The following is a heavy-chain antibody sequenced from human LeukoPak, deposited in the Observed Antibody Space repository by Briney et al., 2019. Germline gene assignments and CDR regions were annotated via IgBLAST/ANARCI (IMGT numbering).Heavy chain of an antibody. J-gene: IGHJ6*02. CDR2: ISAYNGNT. CDR1: GYTFTSYG. D-gene: IGHD5-18*01. V-gene: IGHV1-18*01. CDR3: ARVDSYGYHYYYGMDV. Sequence: ASVKVSCTASGYTFTSYGISWVRQAPGQGLEWMGWISAYNGNTNYAQKLQGRVTMTTDTSTSTAYMELRSLRSDDTAVYYCARVDSYGYHYYYGMDVWGQGTTVTVSS.